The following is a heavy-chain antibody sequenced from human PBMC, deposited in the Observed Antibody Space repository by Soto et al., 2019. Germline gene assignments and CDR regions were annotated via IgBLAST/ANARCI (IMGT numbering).Heavy chain of an antibody. Sequence: SVKVSCKASGGTFDSYVISWLRQAPGQGLEWMGGIMPIFGTPNYAQKFRGRVTISADESTSTAYLELSSLTSDDTAVYYCARVHSSGIFYFVDPWGQGTMVTVYS. J-gene: IGHJ5*02. CDR2: IMPIFGTP. D-gene: IGHD3-10*01. CDR1: GGTFDSYV. V-gene: IGHV1-69*13. CDR3: ARVHSSGIFYFVDP.